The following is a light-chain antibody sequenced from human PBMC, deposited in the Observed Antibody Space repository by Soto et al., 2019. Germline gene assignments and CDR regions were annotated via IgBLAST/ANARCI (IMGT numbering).Light chain of an antibody. CDR2: SAS. V-gene: IGKV1-39*01. J-gene: IGKJ1*01. CDR3: LQTYSTPWT. Sequence: DIQMTQSPSSLSPSVGDRVTITCRASQDIRRYLSWYQQKTGTAPKFLIYSASGLHSGVPSRFSGSGSGTDFTLNISSLQPEDFATYYCLQTYSTPWTFGQGTKVEIK. CDR1: QDIRRY.